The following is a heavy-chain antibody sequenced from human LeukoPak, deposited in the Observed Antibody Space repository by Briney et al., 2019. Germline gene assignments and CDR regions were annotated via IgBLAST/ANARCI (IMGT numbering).Heavy chain of an antibody. Sequence: GGSLRLSCAASGFTFSSYRMSWVRQAPGKGLEWVANIKDGGSEKYYADSVKGRFTISRDNAKNSLYLQMNSLRAEDTAVYDFARYMRNDGDSGYSDTWGQGTMVTVSS. V-gene: IGHV3-7*01. CDR1: GFTFSSYR. J-gene: IGHJ3*01. D-gene: IGHD2-21*02. CDR3: ARYMRNDGDSGYSDT. CDR2: IKDGGSEK.